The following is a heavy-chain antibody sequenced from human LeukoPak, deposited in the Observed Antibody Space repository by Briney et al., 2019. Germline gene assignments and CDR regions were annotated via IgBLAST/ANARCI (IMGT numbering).Heavy chain of an antibody. Sequence: SETLSPTCTVSGGSISSFHWSWIRQPPGKGLEWIGYIYYSGSTNYNSSLKSRVTISVDTSKNQFSLKLSSVAAADTAVYYCARHSFGIGLDYWGQGTLVTVSS. CDR2: IYYSGST. J-gene: IGHJ4*02. D-gene: IGHD1-14*01. CDR3: ARHSFGIGLDY. CDR1: GGSISSFH. V-gene: IGHV4-59*08.